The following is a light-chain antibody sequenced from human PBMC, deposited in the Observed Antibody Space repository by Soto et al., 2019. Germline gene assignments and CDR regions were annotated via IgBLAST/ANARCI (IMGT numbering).Light chain of an antibody. J-gene: IGLJ1*01. CDR1: SSDVGGYNY. V-gene: IGLV2-8*01. Sequence: QSVLPQPPSASGSPGQSVTISCTGTSSDVGGYNYVSWYQQHPGKAPKLMIYEVSKRPSGVPDRFSGSKSGNTASLTVSGLQAEDEADYYCSSYAGSNNLVFGTGTKVTV. CDR3: SSYAGSNNLV. CDR2: EVS.